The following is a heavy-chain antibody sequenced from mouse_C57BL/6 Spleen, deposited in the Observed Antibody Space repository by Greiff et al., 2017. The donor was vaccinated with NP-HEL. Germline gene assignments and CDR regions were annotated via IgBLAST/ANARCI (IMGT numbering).Heavy chain of an antibody. CDR1: GYTFTSYT. CDR3: ARSGDYYGSSYRYFDV. J-gene: IGHJ1*03. D-gene: IGHD1-1*01. V-gene: IGHV1-4*01. CDR2: INPSSGYT. Sequence: QVQLQQSGAELARPGASVKMSCKASGYTFTSYTMHWVKQSPGQGLEWIGYINPSSGYTKYNQKFKDKATLTADKSSSTAYMQLSSLTSEDSAVYYCARSGDYYGSSYRYFDVWGTGTTVTVSS.